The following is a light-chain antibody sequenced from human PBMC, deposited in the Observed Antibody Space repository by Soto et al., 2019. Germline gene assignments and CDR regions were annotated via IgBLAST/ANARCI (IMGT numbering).Light chain of an antibody. CDR2: KAS. CDR3: QHYNSYSEA. CDR1: QAISNY. J-gene: IGKJ1*01. Sequence: DIQMTQSPSSLSASVGDSVTITCRASQAISNYLAWFQQKPGKAPKLLIYKASTLKSGVPSRFSGSGSGTEFTLTISSLQPDDFATYYCQHYNSYSEAFGQGTKVELK. V-gene: IGKV1-5*03.